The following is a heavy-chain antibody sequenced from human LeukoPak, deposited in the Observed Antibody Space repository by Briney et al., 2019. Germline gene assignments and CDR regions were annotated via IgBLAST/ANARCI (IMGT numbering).Heavy chain of an antibody. J-gene: IGHJ6*02. Sequence: SQTLSLTCAISGDSVSSISVAWNWIRQSPSRGLEWLGRTYYRSKWYYEYAVSVKSRINISPDTSKNQFSLQLTSVTPEDTAVYYCTLARSEYHYGMDVWGQGTTVTVSS. CDR3: TLARSEYHYGMDV. CDR2: TYYRSKWYY. CDR1: GDSVSSISVA. V-gene: IGHV6-1*01.